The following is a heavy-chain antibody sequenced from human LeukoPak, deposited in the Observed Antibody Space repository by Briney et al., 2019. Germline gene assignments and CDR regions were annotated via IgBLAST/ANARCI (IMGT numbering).Heavy chain of an antibody. CDR3: ARAPDDDYYGSGSYFKG. V-gene: IGHV4-30-4*01. CDR2: IYYSGST. CDR1: GGSISSGDYY. Sequence: SETLSLTCTVSGGSISSGDYYWSWIRQPPGKGLEWIEYIYYSGSTYYNPSLKSRVTISVDTSKNQFSLKLSSVTAADTAVYYCARAPDDDYYGSGSYFKGWGQGTLVTVSS. D-gene: IGHD3-10*01. J-gene: IGHJ4*02.